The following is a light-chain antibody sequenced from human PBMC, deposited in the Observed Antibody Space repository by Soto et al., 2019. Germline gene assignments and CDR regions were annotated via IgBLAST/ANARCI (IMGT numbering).Light chain of an antibody. CDR3: QQSYSTPRT. V-gene: IGKV1-39*01. Sequence: DIPMTQSPSSLSASVGDRVTITCRASQSISSYLNWYQQKPGQAPKLLIYAASSLQGGVPSRFSGSGSGTDFTLTISSLQPEDFATYYCQQSYSTPRTFGQGTKLEIK. CDR2: AAS. CDR1: QSISSY. J-gene: IGKJ2*01.